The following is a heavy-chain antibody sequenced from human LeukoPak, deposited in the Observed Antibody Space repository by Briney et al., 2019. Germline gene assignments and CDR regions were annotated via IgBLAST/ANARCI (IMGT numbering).Heavy chain of an antibody. V-gene: IGHV1-2*02. J-gene: IGHJ4*02. CDR1: GYTFTSHG. CDR2: INPNSGGT. CDR3: AKRAMTTASRLVEWFDY. D-gene: IGHD4-17*01. Sequence: ASVKVSCKASGYTFTSHGISWVRQAPGQGLEWMGWINPNSGGTNYAQKFQGRVTMTRDTSISTAYMELSRLRSDDTAVYYCAKRAMTTASRLVEWFDYWGQGTLVTVSS.